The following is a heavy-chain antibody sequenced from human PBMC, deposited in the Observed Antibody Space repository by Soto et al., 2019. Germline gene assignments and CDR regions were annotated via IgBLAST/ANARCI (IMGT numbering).Heavy chain of an antibody. J-gene: IGHJ5*02. CDR1: GGSISSSNW. V-gene: IGHV4-4*02. CDR3: AVMVSRSWYWFDP. CDR2: IYHSGST. D-gene: IGHD6-13*01. Sequence: SETLSLTCAVSGGSISSSNWWSWVRQPPGKGLEWIGEIYHSGSTNYNPSLKSRVTISVDKSKNQFSLKLSSVTAADTAVYYCAVMVSRSWYWFDPWGQGTLVTVSS.